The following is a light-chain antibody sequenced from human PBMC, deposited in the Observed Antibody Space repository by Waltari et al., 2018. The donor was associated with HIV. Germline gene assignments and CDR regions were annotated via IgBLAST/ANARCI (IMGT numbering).Light chain of an antibody. CDR3: FSYAGDNMGV. V-gene: IGLV2-8*01. J-gene: IGLJ1*01. CDR1: SADIGGYDF. CDR2: EVT. Sequence: QSVLTQPPSASGSPGQSVTISCAGSSADIGGYDFVSWFQQYPGQAPKLIIYEVTKRPPGVPDRFSGTKSGDTASLTVSRLQPDDEADYYCFSYAGDNMGVFGLGTRVTVL.